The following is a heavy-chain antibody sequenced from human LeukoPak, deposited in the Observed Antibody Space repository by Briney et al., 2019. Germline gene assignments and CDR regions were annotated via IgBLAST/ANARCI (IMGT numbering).Heavy chain of an antibody. Sequence: PSETLSLTCAVSGYSISSGYYWGWIWQPPGKGLEWIGSIYHSGSTYYNPSLKSRVTISVDTSKNQFSLKLSSVTAADTAVYYCARHVRDSSGYYLYYFDYWGQGTLVTVSS. CDR1: GYSISSGYY. V-gene: IGHV4-38-2*01. J-gene: IGHJ4*02. CDR2: IYHSGST. CDR3: ARHVRDSSGYYLYYFDY. D-gene: IGHD3-22*01.